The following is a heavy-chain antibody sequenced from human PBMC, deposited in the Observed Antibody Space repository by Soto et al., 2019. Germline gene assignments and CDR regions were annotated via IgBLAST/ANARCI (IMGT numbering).Heavy chain of an antibody. V-gene: IGHV4-30-4*01. D-gene: IGHD2-2*01. CDR3: AKFPSSRWYWFDP. CDR1: GGSLSSDDDY. CDR2: IYYSGST. Sequence: SETLSLTCTVSGGSLSSDDDYWSWLRQPPGKGLELIAYIYYSGSTYYNPSLKSRLSISVDNSKNQFSLRLSSVTAADTAVYYCAKFPSSRWYWFDPWGQGTLVTVSS. J-gene: IGHJ5*02.